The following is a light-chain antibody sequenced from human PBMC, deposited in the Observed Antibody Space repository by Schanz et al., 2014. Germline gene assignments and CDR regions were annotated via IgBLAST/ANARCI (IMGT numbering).Light chain of an antibody. Sequence: DIRMTQSPSTLSASVGYRVTITCRASQPIGNLLAWYQQKPGKAPNLLIYDASSLEGGVPSRFSGSGSGTDFTLTISSLQPEDFATYYCQQSYIPPWTFGQGTRVEV. CDR2: DAS. V-gene: IGKV1-39*01. CDR3: QQSYIPPWT. CDR1: QPIGNL. J-gene: IGKJ1*01.